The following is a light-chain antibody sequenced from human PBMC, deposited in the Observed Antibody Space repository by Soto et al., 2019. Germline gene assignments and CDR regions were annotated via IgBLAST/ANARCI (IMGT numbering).Light chain of an antibody. Sequence: EIVMTQSPATLSVSPGERATLSCRASQSVSSNLAWYQQKPGQAPRLLIYGASTRATGIPARFSGSGSGTEFTLTIRSLQSEDFAVYYCQHYNNWPLFTFGPGTKVDIK. V-gene: IGKV3-15*01. CDR2: GAS. CDR3: QHYNNWPLFT. CDR1: QSVSSN. J-gene: IGKJ3*01.